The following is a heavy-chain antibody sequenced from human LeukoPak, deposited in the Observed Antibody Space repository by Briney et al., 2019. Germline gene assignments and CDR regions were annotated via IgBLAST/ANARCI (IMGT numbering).Heavy chain of an antibody. CDR1: GFTFSSCS. CDR3: ARDKHSSGLIDY. V-gene: IGHV3-21*01. CDR2: ISSSSSYI. J-gene: IGHJ4*02. D-gene: IGHD6-19*01. Sequence: PGGSLRLSCAASGFTFSSCSMNWVRQAPGKGLEWVSSISSSSSYIYYADSVKGRFTISRDNAKNSLYLQMNSLRAEDTAVYYCARDKHSSGLIDYWGQGTLVTVSS.